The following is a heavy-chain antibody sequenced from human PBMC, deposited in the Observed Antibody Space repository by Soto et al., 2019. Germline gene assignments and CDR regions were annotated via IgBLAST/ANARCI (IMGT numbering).Heavy chain of an antibody. D-gene: IGHD5-12*01. V-gene: IGHV3-15*01. CDR1: GFTFYNTW. J-gene: IGHJ4*02. Sequence: EVQLVESGGDLVKPGGSLRLSCTASGFTFYNTWMSWVRQAPGKGLEWVGRVKSKTDGGATDYTAPVKGRFTISRDDSQNTLYLQMNSLQTDDTAVYCCTTDRRSGYDPRFDFWGQGTLVTVSS. CDR2: VKSKTDGGAT. CDR3: TTDRRSGYDPRFDF.